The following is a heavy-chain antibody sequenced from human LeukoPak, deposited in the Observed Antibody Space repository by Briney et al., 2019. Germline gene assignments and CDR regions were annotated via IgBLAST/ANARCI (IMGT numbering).Heavy chain of an antibody. CDR1: GDSVSSNSAA. CDR2: TYYRSKWFY. D-gene: IGHD2-21*02. J-gene: IGHJ4*02. CDR3: TREVAYCGADCYSAAFDY. Sequence: SQTLSLTCVISGDSVSSNSAAGNWIRQSPSRGLEWLGRTYYRSKWFYDYAVSVKSRIIIDPDTSENYFSLRLNSVTPEDTAVYYCTREVAYCGADCYSAAFDYWGQGTLVTVSS. V-gene: IGHV6-1*01.